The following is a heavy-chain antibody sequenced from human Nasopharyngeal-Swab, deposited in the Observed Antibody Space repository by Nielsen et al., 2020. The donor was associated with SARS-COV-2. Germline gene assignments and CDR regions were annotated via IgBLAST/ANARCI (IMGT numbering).Heavy chain of an antibody. V-gene: IGHV1-3*01. CDR2: INAGNGNA. CDR3: ARDRGAVTQPLHFDY. CDR1: GYTFTSYA. Sequence: ASVKVSCKASGYTFTSYAMHWVRQAPGQRLEWMGWINAGNGNAKYSQKFQGRVTITRDTSASTAYMELSSLRSDDTAVYYCARDRGAVTQPLHFDYWGQGTLVTVSS. D-gene: IGHD4-17*01. J-gene: IGHJ4*02.